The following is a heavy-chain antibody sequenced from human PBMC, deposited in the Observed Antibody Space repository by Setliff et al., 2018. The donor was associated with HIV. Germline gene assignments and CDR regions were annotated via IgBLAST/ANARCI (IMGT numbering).Heavy chain of an antibody. CDR2: LYYSGST. V-gene: IGHV4-59*01. CDR3: ARIPWVATLWGGAFDL. Sequence: SETLSLTCIVSGASIRSYYWAWIRQSPGRGLQYLGRLYYSGSTNYNPSLKSRITMSMDTSKNQFSLQLSSVTAADTAVYYCARIPWVATLWGGAFDLWGHGTMVTVSS. J-gene: IGHJ3*01. CDR1: GASIRSYY. D-gene: IGHD5-12*01.